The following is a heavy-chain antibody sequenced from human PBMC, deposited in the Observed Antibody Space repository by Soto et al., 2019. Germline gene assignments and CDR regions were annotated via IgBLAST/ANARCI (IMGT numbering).Heavy chain of an antibody. CDR2: SKNKADSYTT. D-gene: IGHD3-10*01. V-gene: IGHV3-72*01. Sequence: EVQLVESGGGLVQPGGSLRLSCAASGFTFSDHYMDWVRQAPGKGLEWVGRSKNKADSYTTEYAASVKGRFTISRDCSKHSLFLQMNSLKTEYTAVYYCTVWGSGNDFGAAWGQGILVTVSS. J-gene: IGHJ4*02. CDR3: TVWGSGNDFGAA. CDR1: GFTFSDHY.